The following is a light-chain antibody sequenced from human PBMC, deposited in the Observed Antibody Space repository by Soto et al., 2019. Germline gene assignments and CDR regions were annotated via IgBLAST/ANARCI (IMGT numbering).Light chain of an antibody. Sequence: EIVLTQSPGTLSLSPGARATLSCRASQSVDRNYLAWYQHKPGQAPRLLIYGASTRATGIPDRFSGSGSGTDFTLTISRLEPEDFAVYYCHQYGRSPPYTFGPGTKVDIK. CDR1: QSVDRNY. V-gene: IGKV3-20*01. CDR2: GAS. CDR3: HQYGRSPPYT. J-gene: IGKJ3*01.